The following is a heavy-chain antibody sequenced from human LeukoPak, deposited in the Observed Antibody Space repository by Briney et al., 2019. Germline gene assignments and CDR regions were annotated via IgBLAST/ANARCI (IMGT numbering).Heavy chain of an antibody. CDR2: IYYSGST. Sequence: SETLSLTCTVSGGSVSSGSSYWSWIRQPPGTGLEWIAYIYYSGSTNYNPSLKSRVTISVDTSKNQFSLKLSSVTAADTAVYYCARDTLQADYFDYWGQGTLVTVSS. CDR3: ARDTLQADYFDY. CDR1: GGSVSSGSSY. D-gene: IGHD4-11*01. V-gene: IGHV4-61*01. J-gene: IGHJ4*02.